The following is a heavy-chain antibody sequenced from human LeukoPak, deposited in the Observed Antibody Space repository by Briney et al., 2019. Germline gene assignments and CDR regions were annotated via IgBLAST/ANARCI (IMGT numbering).Heavy chain of an antibody. V-gene: IGHV4-39*01. CDR2: IYYGQTN. CDR1: AASISSSSHH. J-gene: IGHJ4*02. D-gene: IGHD4/OR15-4a*01. CDR3: VRHDGRGGATMGAFDS. Sequence: SETLSLTCTISAASISSSSHHWGWIRQSPGKGLEWIGSIYYGQTNYYNPSLNSRFTISVVTSKDQFTLQLNSVTAADTAVYYCVRHDGRGGATMGAFDSWGQGSLVTVSS.